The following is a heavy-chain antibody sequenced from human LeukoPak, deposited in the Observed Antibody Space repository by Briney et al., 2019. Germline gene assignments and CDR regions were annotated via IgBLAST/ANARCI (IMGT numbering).Heavy chain of an antibody. V-gene: IGHV3-48*01. D-gene: IGHD4-23*01. CDR3: ARETGSSDYGGNSLDY. J-gene: IGHJ4*02. CDR1: GFTFSSYS. Sequence: GGSLRLSCAASGFTFSSYSMNWVRQAPGKGLEWVSYISSSSSTIYYADSVKGRFTISRDNAKNSLYLQMNSLRAEDTAVYYCARETGSSDYGGNSLDYWGQGTLVTVSS. CDR2: ISSSSSTI.